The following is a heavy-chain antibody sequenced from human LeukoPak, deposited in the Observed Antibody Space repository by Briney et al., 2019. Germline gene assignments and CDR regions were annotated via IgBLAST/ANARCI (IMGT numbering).Heavy chain of an antibody. V-gene: IGHV3-23*01. CDR1: GISFSTYA. J-gene: IGHJ4*02. D-gene: IGHD5-24*01. Sequence: GGSLRLSCTASGISFSTYAMSWVRQTPGKGLEWVSAISGSGRSPYYADSVKGHFTISRDNSKNTLYLQMNSLRAEDTAVYYCAKGGWLQLYYFDYWGQGTLVTVSS. CDR3: AKGGWLQLYYFDY. CDR2: ISGSGRSP.